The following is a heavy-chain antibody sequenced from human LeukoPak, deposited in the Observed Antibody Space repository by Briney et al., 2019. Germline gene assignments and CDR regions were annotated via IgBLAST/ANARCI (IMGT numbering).Heavy chain of an antibody. Sequence: PGGSLRLSCAASGFTVSSNYMSWVRQAPGKGLEWVSVIYSGGSTYYADSVKGRFTISRDNSKNTLYLQMNSLRAEDTAVYYCAKDSYQLLYLFDYWGQGTLVTVSS. CDR1: GFTVSSNY. CDR3: AKDSYQLLYLFDY. CDR2: IYSGGST. J-gene: IGHJ4*02. V-gene: IGHV3-53*01. D-gene: IGHD2-2*02.